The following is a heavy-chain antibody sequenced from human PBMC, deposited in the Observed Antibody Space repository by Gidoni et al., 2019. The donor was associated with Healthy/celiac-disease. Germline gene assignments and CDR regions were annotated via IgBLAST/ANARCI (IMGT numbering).Heavy chain of an antibody. J-gene: IGHJ6*02. V-gene: IGHV3-21*01. CDR1: GFPFSSYS. CDR2: ISSSSRYI. Sequence: EVQLVESGGGLVKPGGSLRLSCAASGFPFSSYSMNWVRQAPGMGLEWVSSISSSSRYIYYADSVKGRFTISRDNAKNSLYLQMNSLRAEDTAVYYCARSRPPDYYYGMDVWGQGTTVTVSS. D-gene: IGHD6-13*01. CDR3: ARSRPPDYYYGMDV.